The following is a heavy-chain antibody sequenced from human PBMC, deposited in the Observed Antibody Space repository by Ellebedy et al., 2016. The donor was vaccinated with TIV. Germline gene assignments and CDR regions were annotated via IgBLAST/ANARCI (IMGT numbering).Heavy chain of an antibody. Sequence: ASVKVSCXASGYTFTSYDINWARQATGQGLEWMGWMNPNSGSTGYAQKFQGRVTMTRNTSISTAYMELSSLRSEDTAVYYCAREYYYDSSGYYVYWGQGTLVTVSS. CDR2: MNPNSGST. J-gene: IGHJ4*02. D-gene: IGHD3-22*01. V-gene: IGHV1-8*01. CDR1: GYTFTSYD. CDR3: AREYYYDSSGYYVY.